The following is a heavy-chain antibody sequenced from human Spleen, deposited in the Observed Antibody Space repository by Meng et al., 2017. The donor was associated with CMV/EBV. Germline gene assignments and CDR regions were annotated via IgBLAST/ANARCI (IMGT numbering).Heavy chain of an antibody. J-gene: IGHJ5*02. Sequence: LTCAFSGGSISGGHWWIWVRQPPGKGLEWIGEIYHTGSTNYNPSLKSRLTMSVDKSKNQFSLKLNSVTAADTAVYFCARFHDFNWFDPWGQGTLVTVSS. CDR3: ARFHDFNWFDP. CDR1: GGSISGGHW. V-gene: IGHV4-4*01. D-gene: IGHD3-3*01. CDR2: IYHTGST.